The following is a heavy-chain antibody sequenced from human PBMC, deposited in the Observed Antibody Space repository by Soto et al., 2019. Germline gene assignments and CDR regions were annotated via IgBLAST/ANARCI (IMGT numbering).Heavy chain of an antibody. CDR3: ARNITYSSGWYRRYYYYGMDV. D-gene: IGHD6-19*01. Sequence: GGSLRLSCAASGFTFSSYEMNWVRQAPGKGLEWVSYISSSGSTIYYADSVKGRFTISRDNAKNSLYLQMNSLRAEDTAVYYCARNITYSSGWYRRYYYYGMDVWGQGTTVTVS. CDR2: ISSSGSTI. V-gene: IGHV3-48*03. J-gene: IGHJ6*02. CDR1: GFTFSSYE.